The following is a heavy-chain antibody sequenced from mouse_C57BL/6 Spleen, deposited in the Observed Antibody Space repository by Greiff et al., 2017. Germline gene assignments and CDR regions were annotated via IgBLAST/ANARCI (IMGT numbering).Heavy chain of an antibody. CDR3: APFYYDYDGYFDY. CDR2: IGPANGNT. CDR1: GFNIKNTY. D-gene: IGHD2-4*01. Sequence: EVQLQQSVAELVRPGASVKLSCTASGFNIKNTYMPWVKQRPEQGLEWIGRIGPANGNTKYAPKFQGKTTITADTSSNTPYLQLSSLTSEDTAIYSCAPFYYDYDGYFDYWGQGTTLTVSS. V-gene: IGHV14-3*01. J-gene: IGHJ2*01.